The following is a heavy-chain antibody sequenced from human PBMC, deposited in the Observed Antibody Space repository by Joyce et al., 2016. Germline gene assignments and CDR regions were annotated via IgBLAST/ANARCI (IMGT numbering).Heavy chain of an antibody. CDR2: ISYDGKNT. Sequence: QVKLVESGGGVAQPGRSLRRSCAASGFTFSGHSMHWVRQAPGKGLDVVAIISYDGKNTYYGDSMKGRFTISRDNSKSTVYLQVDSLRTEDTAVYYCARDGPKTTWDPGYYFDFWGQGTLVTVSS. J-gene: IGHJ4*02. D-gene: IGHD1-14*01. V-gene: IGHV3-30*04. CDR1: GFTFSGHS. CDR3: ARDGPKTTWDPGYYFDF.